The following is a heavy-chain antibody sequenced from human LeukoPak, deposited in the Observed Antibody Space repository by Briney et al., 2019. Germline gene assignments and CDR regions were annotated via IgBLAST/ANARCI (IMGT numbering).Heavy chain of an antibody. CDR1: GYTFTGYY. CDR2: INPNSGGT. V-gene: IGHV1-2*02. Sequence: GASVKVSCKASGYTFTGYYMHWVRQAPGQGLEWMGWINPNSGGTNYAQKFQGRVTMTRDTSISTAYMELSRLRSDDTAVYYCARDPATADYSKVHFDYWGQGTLVTVSS. J-gene: IGHJ4*02. D-gene: IGHD4-11*01. CDR3: ARDPATADYSKVHFDY.